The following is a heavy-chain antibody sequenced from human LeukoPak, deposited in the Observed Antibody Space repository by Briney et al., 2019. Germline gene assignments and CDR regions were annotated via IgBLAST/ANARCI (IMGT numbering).Heavy chain of an antibody. Sequence: ASETLSLTCTVSGGSITTYNWIWIRQTPGQALEWIGHIYSSGATKFNPSLKSRATILLDTSKNQLSLKLSFVSAADTAVYYCARRTPGPQLDEYVAYFFDHWGQGTQVTVSS. CDR2: IYSSGAT. CDR1: GGSITTYN. J-gene: IGHJ4*02. D-gene: IGHD2-2*01. CDR3: ARRTPGPQLDEYVAYFFDH. V-gene: IGHV4-4*09.